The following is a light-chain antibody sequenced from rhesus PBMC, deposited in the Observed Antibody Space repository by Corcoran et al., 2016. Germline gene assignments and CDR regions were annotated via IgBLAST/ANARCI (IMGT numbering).Light chain of an antibody. CDR3: QKYNKSAST. CDR1: QSVGSS. CDR2: GAT. V-gene: IGKV3-53*02. J-gene: IGKJ2*01. Sequence: QVILTQSPATLSLSPGERATLSCRASQSVGSSLAWYQQKPGQAPRVLIYGATTRATGLPDRFSGSGSGKEFTLTISSLEPEDFAVYYCQKYNKSASTFGQGTKVEIK.